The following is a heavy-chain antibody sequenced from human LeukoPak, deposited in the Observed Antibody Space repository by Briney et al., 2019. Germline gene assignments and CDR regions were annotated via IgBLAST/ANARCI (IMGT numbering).Heavy chain of an antibody. CDR3: ARDLGSGSYYTKSNDAFDI. CDR2: IKQDGSEK. CDR1: GFTFSSYW. Sequence: GGSLRLSCAASGFTFSSYWMSWVRQAPGKGLEWVANIKQDGSEKYYVDSVKGRFTISRDNAKNSLYLQMNSLRAEDTAVYYCARDLGSGSYYTKSNDAFDIWGQGTMVTVSS. D-gene: IGHD3-10*01. J-gene: IGHJ3*02. V-gene: IGHV3-7*01.